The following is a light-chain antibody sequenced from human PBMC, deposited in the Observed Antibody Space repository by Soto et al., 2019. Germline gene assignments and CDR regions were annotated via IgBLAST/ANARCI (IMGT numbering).Light chain of an antibody. Sequence: QSVLTQPPSVSGAPRQRVTISCTGSSSNIGAGYDVHWYPQLPGTAPKLLIYGNSNRPSGVPDRFSGSKSGTSASLAITGLQAEDEADYYCQSYDSSLSGRVVFGGGTHLTVL. CDR1: SSNIGAGYD. CDR3: QSYDSSLSGRVV. CDR2: GNS. J-gene: IGLJ2*01. V-gene: IGLV1-40*01.